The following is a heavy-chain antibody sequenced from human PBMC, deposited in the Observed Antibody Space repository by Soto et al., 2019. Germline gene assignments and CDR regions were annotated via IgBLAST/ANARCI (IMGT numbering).Heavy chain of an antibody. J-gene: IGHJ4*02. V-gene: IGHV1-18*01. D-gene: IGHD3-10*01. CDR2: ISPHKDDT. Sequence: QVQLVQSGAEVKKPGASVTVSCKTSGYTFSTIGISWVRQAPGQGLEWMGWISPHKDDTYYAQRLQGRGTMTTDTSTSTDHMELRSLISDDTAVYFCARDLDGSGSYYTNYWGQGTLVTVSS. CDR3: ARDLDGSGSYYTNY. CDR1: GYTFSTIG.